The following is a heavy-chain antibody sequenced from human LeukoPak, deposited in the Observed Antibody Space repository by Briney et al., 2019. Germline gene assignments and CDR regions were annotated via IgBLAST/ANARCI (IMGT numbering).Heavy chain of an antibody. Sequence: PGGSLRLSCAASGFTFSSYSMNWVRQAPGMGLEWVSSISSSSSYIYYADSVKGRFTISRDNAKNSLYLQMNSLRAEDTAVYYCAKDLSGSYYIPDYWGQGTLVTVSS. J-gene: IGHJ4*02. V-gene: IGHV3-21*01. CDR2: ISSSSSYI. CDR3: AKDLSGSYYIPDY. CDR1: GFTFSSYS. D-gene: IGHD1-26*01.